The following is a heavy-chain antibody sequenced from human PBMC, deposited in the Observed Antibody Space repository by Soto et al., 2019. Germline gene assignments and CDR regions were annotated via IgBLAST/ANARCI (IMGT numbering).Heavy chain of an antibody. Sequence: EVQLLESGGGLVQPGGSLRLSCAASGFTFSSYAMSWVRQAPGKGLEWVLVISGSGGSTYYADSVKGRFTISRDNSKNTLYLQMNSLRAEDTAVYYCAKTEGYWSSISCYYYYMDFWGKGTTVTVSS. CDR2: ISGSGGST. J-gene: IGHJ6*03. CDR1: GFTFSSYA. D-gene: IGHD2-2*01. V-gene: IGHV3-23*01. CDR3: AKTEGYWSSISCYYYYMDF.